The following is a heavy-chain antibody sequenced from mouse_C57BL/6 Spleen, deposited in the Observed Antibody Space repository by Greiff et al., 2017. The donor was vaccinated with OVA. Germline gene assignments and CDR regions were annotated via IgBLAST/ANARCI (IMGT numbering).Heavy chain of an antibody. V-gene: IGHV1-53*01. J-gene: IGHJ3*01. CDR2: INPSNGGT. CDR3: ARWITGDSSFAY. D-gene: IGHD4-1*01. Sequence: QVQLKESGTELVKPGASVKLSCKASGYTFTSYWMHWVKQRPGQGLEWIGNINPSNGGTNYNEKFKSKATLTVDKSSSTAYMQLSSLTSEDSAVYYCARWITGDSSFAYWGQGTLVTVSA. CDR1: GYTFTSYW.